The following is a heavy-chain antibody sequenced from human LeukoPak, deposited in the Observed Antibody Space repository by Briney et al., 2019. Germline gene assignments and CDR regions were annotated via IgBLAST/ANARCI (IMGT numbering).Heavy chain of an antibody. CDR3: ARSTTTYVYYFDY. D-gene: IGHD3-10*02. Sequence: SVTVSCKASGGTFSSYAISWVRQAPGQGLEWMGGIIPIFGTANYAQKFQGRVTITADESTSTAYMELSSLRSEDTAVYYCARSTTTYVYYFDYWGQGTLVTVSS. CDR2: IIPIFGTA. J-gene: IGHJ4*02. CDR1: GGTFSSYA. V-gene: IGHV1-69*13.